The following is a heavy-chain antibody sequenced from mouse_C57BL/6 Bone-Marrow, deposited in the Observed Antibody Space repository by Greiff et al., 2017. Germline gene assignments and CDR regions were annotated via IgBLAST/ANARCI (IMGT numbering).Heavy chain of an antibody. J-gene: IGHJ4*01. Sequence: VQVVESGAELARPGASVKLSCKASGYTFTSYGISWVKQRTGQGLEWIGEIYPRSGNTYYNAKFKGKATLTADKSSSTAYMELRSLTSEDSAVYFCARRSYYYGSSLYYYAMDYWGQGTSVTVSS. D-gene: IGHD1-1*01. CDR3: ARRSYYYGSSLYYYAMDY. V-gene: IGHV1-81*01. CDR2: IYPRSGNT. CDR1: GYTFTSYG.